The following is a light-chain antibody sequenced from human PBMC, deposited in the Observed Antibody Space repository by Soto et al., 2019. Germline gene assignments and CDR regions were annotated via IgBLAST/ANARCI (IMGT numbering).Light chain of an antibody. CDR2: SGS. CDR1: QGLSSW. Sequence: DIQMTQSPSSVSASVGDRVTITWRASQGLSSWLAWYQQKPGKAPKLRIYSGSSLQSGVSSRFSGSGGGTDFTLTISSLQPEDFATYYCQQANSFPITFGQGTRLAIK. CDR3: QQANSFPIT. J-gene: IGKJ5*01. V-gene: IGKV1D-12*01.